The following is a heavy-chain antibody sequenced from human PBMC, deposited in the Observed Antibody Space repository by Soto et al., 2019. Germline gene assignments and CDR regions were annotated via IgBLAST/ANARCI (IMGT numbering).Heavy chain of an antibody. CDR1: GYTFTSYD. CDR3: ARGPTYYDFWSGYPYQYYYYYMDV. Sequence: GASVKVSCKASGYTFTSYDINWVRQATGQGLEWMGWMNPNSGNTGYAQKFQGRVTMTRNTSISTAYMELSSLRSEDTAVYYCARGPTYYDFWSGYPYQYYYYYMDVWGKGTTVTVSS. J-gene: IGHJ6*03. V-gene: IGHV1-8*01. CDR2: MNPNSGNT. D-gene: IGHD3-3*01.